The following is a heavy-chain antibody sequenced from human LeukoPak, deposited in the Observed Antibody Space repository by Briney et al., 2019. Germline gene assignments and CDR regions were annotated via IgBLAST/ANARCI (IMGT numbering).Heavy chain of an antibody. CDR2: INPNIGGT. CDR3: AREGPLRLPYFDP. V-gene: IGHV1-2*02. J-gene: IGHJ5*02. Sequence: GASVKVSCKASGYTFIGYYMHWVRQAPGQGLEWMGWINPNIGGTNYAQKFQGRVTMTRDTSISTAYMELSSLRSDDTAVYYCAREGPLRLPYFDPWGQGTLVTVSS. CDR1: GYTFIGYY. D-gene: IGHD4-17*01.